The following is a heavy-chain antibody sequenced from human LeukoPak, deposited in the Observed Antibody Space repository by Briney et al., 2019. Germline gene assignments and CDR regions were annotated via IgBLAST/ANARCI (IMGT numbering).Heavy chain of an antibody. Sequence: ALVKVSCKASGYTFTDYYLHWVRQAPGQGLEWMGRFNPNSGGTDCAQMFQGRVTMTRDTSINTAYMELSGLRSDDTAVYYCARDASTTRVISASDNWGQGTLVTVSS. J-gene: IGHJ4*02. D-gene: IGHD2/OR15-2a*01. CDR1: GYTFTDYY. CDR2: FNPNSGGT. CDR3: ARDASTTRVISASDN. V-gene: IGHV1-2*02.